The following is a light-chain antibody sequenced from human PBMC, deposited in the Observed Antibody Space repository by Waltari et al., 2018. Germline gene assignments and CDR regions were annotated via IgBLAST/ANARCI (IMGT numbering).Light chain of an antibody. J-gene: IGKJ1*01. CDR3: QQYVNSIWT. CDR1: QSVTSSY. V-gene: IGKV3-20*01. Sequence: EIVLTQSPGTLSLSPGESATLSCRASQSVTSSYLAWYQQKPGQAPRLLMFGASSRATGIPDRFSGSGSGTDFTLTINRLEPDDFAVYYCQQYVNSIWTFGQGTKVEIK. CDR2: GAS.